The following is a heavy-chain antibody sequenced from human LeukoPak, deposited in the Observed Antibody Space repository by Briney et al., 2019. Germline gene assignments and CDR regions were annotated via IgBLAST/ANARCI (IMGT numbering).Heavy chain of an antibody. D-gene: IGHD3-22*01. J-gene: IGHJ4*02. V-gene: IGHV3-53*01. CDR3: ARGGSYDSSGYMVDY. CDR2: IYSGGST. CDR1: GFTVSSNY. Sequence: GGSRRLSCAAPGFTVSSNYMSWVGQAPGKGLEWVSVIYSGGSTYYADSAKGRFTISRDNSKNTLYLQMNSLRAEDTAVYYCARGGSYDSSGYMVDYWGQGTLVTVSS.